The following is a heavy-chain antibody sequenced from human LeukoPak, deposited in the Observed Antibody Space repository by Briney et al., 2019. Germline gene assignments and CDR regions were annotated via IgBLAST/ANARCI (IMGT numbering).Heavy chain of an antibody. Sequence: GGSLRLSCAASGFTFSSYAMSWVRQAPGKGLEWVSVIYSGGSTYYADSVKGRFTISRDNSKNTLYLQMNSLRAEDTAVYYCAREVYGDYESRGYFDYWGQGTLVTVSS. CDR2: IYSGGST. J-gene: IGHJ4*02. V-gene: IGHV3-53*01. CDR1: GFTFSSYA. D-gene: IGHD4-17*01. CDR3: AREVYGDYESRGYFDY.